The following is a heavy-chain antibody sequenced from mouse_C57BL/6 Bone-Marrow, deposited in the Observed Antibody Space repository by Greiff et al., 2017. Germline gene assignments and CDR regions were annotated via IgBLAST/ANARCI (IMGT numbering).Heavy chain of an antibody. CDR2: IDPSDSYT. J-gene: IGHJ3*01. CDR3: ARGDGYYLWFAY. V-gene: IGHV1-69*01. CDR1: GYTFTSYW. Sequence: VQLQQSGAELVMPGASVKLSCKASGYTFTSYWMHWVKQRPGQGLEWIGEIDPSDSYTNYNQKFKGKSTLTVDKSSSTAYMQLSSLTSEASAVYYCARGDGYYLWFAYWGQGTLVTVSA. D-gene: IGHD2-3*01.